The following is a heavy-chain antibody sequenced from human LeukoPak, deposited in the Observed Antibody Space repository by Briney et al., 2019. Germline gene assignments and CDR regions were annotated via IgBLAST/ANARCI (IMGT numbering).Heavy chain of an antibody. Sequence: GGSLRLSCAASGFTFSSYAMHWVRQAPGKGLEWVAVISYDGSNKYYADSVKGRFTISRDNSKNTLYLQMNSLRAEDTAVYYCARGGGNRDAYNRWGQGTLVTVSS. CDR1: GFTFSSYA. CDR2: ISYDGSNK. V-gene: IGHV3-30-3*01. CDR3: ARGGGNRDAYNR. D-gene: IGHD5-24*01. J-gene: IGHJ4*02.